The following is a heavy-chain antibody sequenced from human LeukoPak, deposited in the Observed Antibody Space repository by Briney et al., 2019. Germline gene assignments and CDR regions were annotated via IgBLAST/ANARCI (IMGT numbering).Heavy chain of an antibody. Sequence: GGSLRLSCAASGFTFSNYVMSWVRQAPGKGLEWISYISSSSSYTNYVDSVKGRFTISRDNAKNSLYLQMNSLRAEDTAVYYCARAVSVSSYYFDCWGQGTLVTVSS. D-gene: IGHD5/OR15-5a*01. CDR1: GFTFSNYV. CDR3: ARAVSVSSYYFDC. CDR2: ISSSSSYT. J-gene: IGHJ4*02. V-gene: IGHV3-11*05.